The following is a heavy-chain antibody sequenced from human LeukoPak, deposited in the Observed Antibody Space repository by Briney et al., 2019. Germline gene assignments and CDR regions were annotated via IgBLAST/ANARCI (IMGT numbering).Heavy chain of an antibody. V-gene: IGHV3-74*01. D-gene: IGHD3-22*01. CDR3: ARDSSGLNWFDP. J-gene: IGHJ5*02. CDR1: GXTFSNYC. CDR2: INSDGIST. Sequence: GSLRLSFAASGXTFSNYCMHWVRQAPGKGLVWVSRINSDGISTGYADSVKGRFTVSRDNAKKTLYLQMNSLRAEDTAVYYCARDSSGLNWFDPWGQGILVTVSS.